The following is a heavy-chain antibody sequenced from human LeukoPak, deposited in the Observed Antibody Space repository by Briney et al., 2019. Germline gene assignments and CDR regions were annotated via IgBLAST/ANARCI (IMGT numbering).Heavy chain of an antibody. CDR3: ARDRRGY. J-gene: IGHJ4*02. D-gene: IGHD3-10*01. CDR2: IKPDGGEK. CDR1: GLPFSSSW. V-gene: IGHV3-7*01. Sequence: GGSLRLSCVASGLPFSSSWMSWVRQPPGKGLEWVTIIKPDGGEKFYVDSVKGRFTISRDNARNSVYLQMTSLRAEDTAVYYCARDRRGYWGQGTLVTVSS.